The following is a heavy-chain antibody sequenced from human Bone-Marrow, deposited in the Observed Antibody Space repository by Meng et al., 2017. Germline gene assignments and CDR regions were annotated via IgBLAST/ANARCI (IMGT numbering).Heavy chain of an antibody. CDR2: IYHTGRT. CDR3: ARVLCSNNNCYSSDY. J-gene: IGHJ4*02. Sequence: QVQLQESGPGLVDPSGTLFLTCAVSGDSIISNYWWNWVSQTPGKGLEWIGEIYHTGRTDYNPFLKSRVTISVDTSKNQFSLKLSSVTAADTAVYYCARVLCSNNNCYSSDYWGQGTLVTVSS. D-gene: IGHD2-2*01. CDR1: GDSIISNYW. V-gene: IGHV4-4*02.